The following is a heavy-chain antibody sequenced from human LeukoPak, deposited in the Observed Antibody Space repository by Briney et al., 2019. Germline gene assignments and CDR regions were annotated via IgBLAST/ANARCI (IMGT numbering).Heavy chain of an antibody. CDR1: GGSISSGGYY. Sequence: SQTLSLTCTVSGGSISSGGYYWSWIRQPPGKGLEWIGYIYYSGSTNYNPSLKSRVTISVDTSKNQFSLKLSSVTAADTAVYYCARRGGYGATYFDYWGQGTLVTVSS. CDR3: ARRGGYGATYFDY. CDR2: IYYSGST. J-gene: IGHJ4*02. D-gene: IGHD1-26*01. V-gene: IGHV4-61*08.